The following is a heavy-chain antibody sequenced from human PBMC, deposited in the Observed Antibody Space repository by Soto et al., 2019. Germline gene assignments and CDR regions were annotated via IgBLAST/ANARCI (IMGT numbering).Heavy chain of an antibody. CDR1: GYTFSSYG. CDR2: TSAYNGNT. CDR3: ARDYPPVDY. Sequence: QVQLVQSGAEVKKPGASVKVSCKASGYTFSSYGISWVRQAPGQGLEWMGWTSAYNGNTKYAQKIQGRVTMTTDTSTSTDYMELRSLRSDDTDVYYCARDYPPVDYWGQGTLVTVSS. J-gene: IGHJ4*02. D-gene: IGHD3-16*02. V-gene: IGHV1-18*01.